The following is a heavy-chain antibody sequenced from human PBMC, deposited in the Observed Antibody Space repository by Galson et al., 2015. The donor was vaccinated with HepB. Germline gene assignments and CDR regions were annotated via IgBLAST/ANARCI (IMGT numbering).Heavy chain of an antibody. D-gene: IGHD6-13*01. CDR3: ARPVSYSSSWYAFDY. Sequence: ETLSLTCAVYGGSFSGYYWSWIRQPPGKGLEWIGEINHSGSTNYNPSLKSRVTISVDTSKNQFSLKLSSVTAADTAVYYCARPVSYSSSWYAFDYWGQGTLVTVSS. V-gene: IGHV4-34*01. CDR1: GGSFSGYY. CDR2: INHSGST. J-gene: IGHJ4*02.